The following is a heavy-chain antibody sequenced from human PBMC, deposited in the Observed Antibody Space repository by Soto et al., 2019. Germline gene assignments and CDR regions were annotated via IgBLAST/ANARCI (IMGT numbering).Heavy chain of an antibody. CDR1: GGTFSSYT. V-gene: IGHV1-69*02. CDR2: IIPILGIA. J-gene: IGHJ4*02. D-gene: IGHD4-17*01. CDR3: ASVYVDLQSLNDY. Sequence: QVQLVQSGAEVKKPGSSVKVSCKASGGTFSSYTISWVRQAPGQGLEWMGRIIPILGIANYAHKFQGRVTIPADKSTSTAYMELSSLSSEDTPVYYCASVYVDLQSLNDYWCQGPLVTVSS.